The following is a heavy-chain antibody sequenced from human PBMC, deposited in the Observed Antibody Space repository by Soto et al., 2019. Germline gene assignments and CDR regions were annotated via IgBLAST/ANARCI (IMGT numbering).Heavy chain of an antibody. V-gene: IGHV1-69*19. D-gene: IGHD5-18*01. CDR2: IIPIFGTA. CDR3: ARVPAIVIGYNWFDH. CDR1: GGTFSSYA. J-gene: IGHJ5*02. Sequence: QVQLVQSGAEVKKPGSSVKVSCKASGGTFSSYAISWVRQAPGQGLEWMGGIIPIFGTANYAQKFQGRVNITADESTNTAYMELSSLRSQYTAVKYCARVPAIVIGYNWFDHWGQRTLGTVSS.